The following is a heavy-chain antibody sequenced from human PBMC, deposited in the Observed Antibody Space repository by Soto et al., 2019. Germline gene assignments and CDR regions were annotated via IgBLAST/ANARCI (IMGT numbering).Heavy chain of an antibody. CDR3: ARRGSSSWYGY. CDR2: IYYRGST. Sequence: QLQLQESGPGLMKPSETLSLTCTVSGGSISSSSYYWGWTRQPPGKGLGWIGSIYYRGSTYYNPSFKRRVTISVDTSKNQFSLKLSSVTAADTAVYYCARRGSSSWYGYWGQGTLVTVSS. V-gene: IGHV4-39*01. J-gene: IGHJ4*02. CDR1: GGSISSSSYY. D-gene: IGHD6-13*01.